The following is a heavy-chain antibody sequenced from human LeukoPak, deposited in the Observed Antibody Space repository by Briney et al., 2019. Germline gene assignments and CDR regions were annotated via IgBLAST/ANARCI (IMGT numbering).Heavy chain of an antibody. V-gene: IGHV3-30-3*01. CDR2: ISYDGSNK. J-gene: IGHJ4*02. D-gene: IGHD3-3*01. Sequence: GGSLRLSCAASGFTVSSNYMSWVRQAPGKGLEWVAVISYDGSNKYYADSVKGRFTISRDNSEDTAVYYCARDSYDFWSGYYDYWGQGTLVTVSS. CDR3: Y. CDR1: GFTVSSNY.